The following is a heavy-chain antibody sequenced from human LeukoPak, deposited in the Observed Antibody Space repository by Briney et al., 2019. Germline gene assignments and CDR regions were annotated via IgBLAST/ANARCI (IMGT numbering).Heavy chain of an antibody. CDR3: ARERRIAVAGKRNYFDY. J-gene: IGHJ4*02. CDR1: GYTFTGYY. CDR2: INPNSGGT. D-gene: IGHD6-19*01. Sequence: ASVKVSFKASGYTFTGYYIHWVRHALGQGLEWMGWINPNSGGTNYAQKFQGRVTITRGTSISTAYMELSRLRSDDTAVYYCARERRIAVAGKRNYFDYWGQGTLVTVSS. V-gene: IGHV1-2*02.